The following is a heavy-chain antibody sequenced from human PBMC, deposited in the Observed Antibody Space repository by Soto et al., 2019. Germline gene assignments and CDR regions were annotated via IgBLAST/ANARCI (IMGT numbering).Heavy chain of an antibody. J-gene: IGHJ4*02. CDR1: GYTFTSYA. Sequence: QVQLVQSGAEEKKPGASVKVSCKASGYTFTSYAMHWVRQAPGQRLEWMGWINAGNGNTKYSQKFQGRVTITRDTHASKAYMELSGLKSEDTAVSYGAGIIVGVTALDYWGQGTLLTVSS. D-gene: IGHD2-21*02. V-gene: IGHV1-3*05. CDR3: AGIIVGVTALDY. CDR2: INAGNGNT.